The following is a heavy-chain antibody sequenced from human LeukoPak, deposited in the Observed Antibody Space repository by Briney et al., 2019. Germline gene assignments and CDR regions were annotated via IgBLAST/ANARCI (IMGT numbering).Heavy chain of an antibody. CDR3: ASARWEC. Sequence: SETLSLTCTVSGGSISSYYWSWIRQPPGKGLEWIGYIYYSGSTNYNPSLKSRVTISLDKSRNQFSLNLIYVTAADTAVYYCASARWECWAQGTLVTVSS. CDR2: IYYSGST. CDR1: GGSISSYY. V-gene: IGHV4-59*12. J-gene: IGHJ4*02. D-gene: IGHD1-26*01.